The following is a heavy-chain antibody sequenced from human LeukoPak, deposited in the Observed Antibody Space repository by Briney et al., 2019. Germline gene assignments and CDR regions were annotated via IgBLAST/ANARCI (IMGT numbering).Heavy chain of an antibody. J-gene: IGHJ3*02. D-gene: IGHD4-17*01. CDR1: GGSISSGGYS. CDR3: ARGTNSGDYVDAFDI. CDR2: TYHSGST. V-gene: IGHV4-30-2*01. Sequence: SQTLSLTCAVSGGSISSGGYSWSWIRQPPGKGLEWSGYTYHSGSTYYNPSLKSRVTISVDRSKNQFSLKLSSVTAADTAVYYCARGTNSGDYVDAFDIWGQGTMVTVSS.